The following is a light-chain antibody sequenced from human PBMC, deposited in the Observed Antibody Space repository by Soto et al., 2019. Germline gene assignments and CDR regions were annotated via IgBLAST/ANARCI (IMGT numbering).Light chain of an antibody. CDR2: LNSDGSH. CDR3: QTLGTGIPWV. V-gene: IGLV4-69*01. J-gene: IGLJ3*02. Sequence: QPVLTQSPSASASLGASVKLTCTLSSGHSSYAIAWHQQQPEKGPRYLMKLNSDGSHSKGDGIPDRFSGSSSGAERYLTTSSLQSEDEAYYYCQTLGTGIPWVFGGGTKLTVL. CDR1: SGHSSYA.